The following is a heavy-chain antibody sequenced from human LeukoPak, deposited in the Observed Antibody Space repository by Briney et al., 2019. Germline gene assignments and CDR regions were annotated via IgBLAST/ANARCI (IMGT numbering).Heavy chain of an antibody. Sequence: GGSLRLSRTASGFAFDEHGMSWVRQVPGKGLEWVSGINWSGGSTGYADPLTGRFTISRDSAKNSLYLQMDSLRAEDTALYYCARAPITSPFYFDYWGQGTLVTVSS. CDR3: ARAPITSPFYFDY. V-gene: IGHV3-20*04. J-gene: IGHJ4*02. D-gene: IGHD2-2*01. CDR2: INWSGGST. CDR1: GFAFDEHG.